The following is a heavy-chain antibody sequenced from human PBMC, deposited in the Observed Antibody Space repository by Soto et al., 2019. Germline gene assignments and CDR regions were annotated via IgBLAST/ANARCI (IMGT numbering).Heavy chain of an antibody. J-gene: IGHJ4*02. Sequence: QVQLVQSGAEVKKTGASEKVSCKVSGNIFTSQYMHWVRQAPGQGLEWMAMINPSGGRTSYAQMFQGRVTMTRDTSTSTVHMELSSLRSEDTAVYYCFRDVGDWGQGTLVTVSS. CDR3: FRDVGD. D-gene: IGHD3-3*01. CDR2: INPSGGRT. CDR1: GNIFTSQY. V-gene: IGHV1-46*03.